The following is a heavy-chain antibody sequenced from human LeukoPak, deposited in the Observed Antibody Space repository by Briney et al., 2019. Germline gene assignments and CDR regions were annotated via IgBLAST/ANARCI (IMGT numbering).Heavy chain of an antibody. CDR2: INHSGST. J-gene: IGHJ4*02. D-gene: IGHD6-13*01. V-gene: IGHV4-34*01. Sequence: SETLSLTCAVYGGSFSGYYWSWIRLPPGKGLEWIGEINHSGSTNYNPSLKSRVTISVDTSKNQFSLKLGSVTAADTAVYYCARGQGSSSRHIDYWGQGTLVTVSS. CDR3: ARGQGSSSRHIDY. CDR1: GGSFSGYY.